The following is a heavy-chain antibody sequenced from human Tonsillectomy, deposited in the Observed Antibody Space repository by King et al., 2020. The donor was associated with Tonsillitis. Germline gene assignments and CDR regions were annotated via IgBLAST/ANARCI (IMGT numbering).Heavy chain of an antibody. J-gene: IGHJ4*02. V-gene: IGHV3-30*04. Sequence: VQLVESGGGVVQPGKSLRLSCAASGFTFRNYAMHWVRQAPGKGLEWVAIISYDGTNKFYADSVKGRFTISRDSSRNTLYLHMNSLRADDTAVYYCARDRGSWVLDIDYWGRGTLVTVSS. CDR2: ISYDGTNK. CDR1: GFTFRNYA. CDR3: ARDRGSWVLDIDY. D-gene: IGHD1-26*01.